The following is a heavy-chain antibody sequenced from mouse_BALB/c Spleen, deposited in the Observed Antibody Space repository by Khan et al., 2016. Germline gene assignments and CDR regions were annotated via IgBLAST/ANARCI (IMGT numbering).Heavy chain of an antibody. V-gene: IGHV3-1*02. CDR1: GYSIPSHYS. CDR2: IHYSGAT. D-gene: IGHD3-1*01. CDR3: STSTSGYGYFFDY. Sequence: EVQLVESGPDLVKPSQSLSLTCTVTGYSIPSHYSWHWIRHFPGNKQEWMGYIHYSGATNYNQSLKSRISITRDTSKNQFFLQLNSVTTEDTATXYCSTSTSGYGYFFDYWGQGTTLTVSS. J-gene: IGHJ2*01.